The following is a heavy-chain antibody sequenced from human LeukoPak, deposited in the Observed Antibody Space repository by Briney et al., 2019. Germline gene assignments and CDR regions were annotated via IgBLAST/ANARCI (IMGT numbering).Heavy chain of an antibody. CDR2: ISSSSNYI. D-gene: IGHD3-3*01. J-gene: IGHJ4*02. CDR3: ARDLTDDFWSGYHFDY. Sequence: GGSLRLSCAASGFNFNNYCMNWVRQAPGKGLEWVSTISSSSNYIYYADSVKGRFTISRDNAKTSLYLQMNSLRAEDTAVYYCARDLTDDFWSGYHFDYWGQGTLVTVSS. V-gene: IGHV3-21*01. CDR1: GFNFNNYC.